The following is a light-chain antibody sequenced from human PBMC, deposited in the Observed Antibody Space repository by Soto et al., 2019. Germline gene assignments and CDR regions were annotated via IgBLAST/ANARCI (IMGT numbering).Light chain of an antibody. CDR3: QRYGSSSFT. V-gene: IGKV3-20*01. CDR2: GAS. J-gene: IGKJ1*01. Sequence: EIVLTQSPGTLSLSPGERATLSCRASQTVSNSYLAWYQQKPGQAPRLLIYGASSRATGTPDRFSGSGSGTDFTLTIGRLEPEDFAVYYCQRYGSSSFTFGQGTQVEIK. CDR1: QTVSNSY.